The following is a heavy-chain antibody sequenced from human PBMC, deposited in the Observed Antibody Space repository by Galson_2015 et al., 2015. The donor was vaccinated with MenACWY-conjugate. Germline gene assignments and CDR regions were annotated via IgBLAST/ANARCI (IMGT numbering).Heavy chain of an antibody. D-gene: IGHD2-21*02. CDR3: ARATALGYSHGLDV. J-gene: IGHJ6*02. Sequence: SETLSLTCTVSGGSISNYYWSWIRQPPGKGLEWIGYIYYSGSTNYNPSLKSRVTISVDMSKNQLSLRLGSVTAADTAVYYCARATALGYSHGLDVWGQGTTVTVSS. CDR2: IYYSGST. V-gene: IGHV4-59*01. CDR1: GGSISNYY.